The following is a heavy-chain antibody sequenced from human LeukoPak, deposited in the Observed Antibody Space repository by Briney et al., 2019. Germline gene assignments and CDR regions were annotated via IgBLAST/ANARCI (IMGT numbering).Heavy chain of an antibody. CDR2: ISYDGSNK. J-gene: IGHJ4*02. D-gene: IGHD6-19*01. Sequence: PGRSLRLSCAASGFTFSSYGMHWVRQAPGKGLEWVAAISYDGSNKYYADSVKGRFTISRDNSKNTLYLQMNSLRAEDTAVYYCAKDPSSTLEWLVDYWGQGTLVTVSS. CDR1: GFTFSSYG. CDR3: AKDPSSTLEWLVDY. V-gene: IGHV3-30*18.